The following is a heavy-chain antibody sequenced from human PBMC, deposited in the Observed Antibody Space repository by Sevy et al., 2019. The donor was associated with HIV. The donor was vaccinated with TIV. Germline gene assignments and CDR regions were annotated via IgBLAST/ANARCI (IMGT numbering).Heavy chain of an antibody. Sequence: ASVKVSCKASGYTFTGYYMHWVRQAPGQGLEWMGRINPNRGGTNYAQKFQGRVTMTRDTSISTAYMELSRLRSDDTAVYYCASIGGGNYYDSSGYSYFDYWGQGTLVTVSS. V-gene: IGHV1-2*06. D-gene: IGHD3-22*01. CDR1: GYTFTGYY. J-gene: IGHJ4*02. CDR3: ASIGGGNYYDSSGYSYFDY. CDR2: INPNRGGT.